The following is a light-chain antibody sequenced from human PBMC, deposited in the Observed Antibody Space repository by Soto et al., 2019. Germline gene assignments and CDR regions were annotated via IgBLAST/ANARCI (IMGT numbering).Light chain of an antibody. Sequence: ERIMTQSPATLSVSPGESATLSCRASQSVSSNLAWYQQKPGQAPRLLIYGVSTRATGIPARFSGSGSGTEFTLTISSLQPEDFATYYCLQHNSYPITFGQGTRLEIK. V-gene: IGKV3-15*01. J-gene: IGKJ5*01. CDR3: LQHNSYPIT. CDR1: QSVSSN. CDR2: GVS.